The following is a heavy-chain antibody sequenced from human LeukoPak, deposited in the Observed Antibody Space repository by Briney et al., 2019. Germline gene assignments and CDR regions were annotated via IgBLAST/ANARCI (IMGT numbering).Heavy chain of an antibody. D-gene: IGHD4-11*01. V-gene: IGHV4-39*01. J-gene: IGHJ4*02. CDR3: ARRGTVTTERFDY. Sequence: GSLRLSCTASGFTFSSYAMNWVRQAPGKGLEWIGSIYYSGSTYYNPSLKSRVTISVDTSKNQFSLKLSSVTAADTAVYYCARRGTVTTERFDYWGQGTLVTVSS. CDR1: GFTFSSYA. CDR2: IYYSGST.